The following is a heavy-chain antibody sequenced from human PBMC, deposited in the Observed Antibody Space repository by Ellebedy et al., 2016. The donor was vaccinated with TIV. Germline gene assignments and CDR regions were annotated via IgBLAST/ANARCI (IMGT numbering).Heavy chain of an antibody. D-gene: IGHD4-17*01. CDR2: IHGDGTT. CDR3: ARSQYGDYVGYFDH. CDR1: GLTVSYSY. V-gene: IGHV3-53*01. J-gene: IGHJ4*02. Sequence: GESLKISCAASGLTVSYSYMNWVRQAPGKGLEWVSVIHGDGTTYYADSVKGRFSISRDNSRDTVYLQMNSLSAEDTAVYYCARSQYGDYVGYFDHWGQGTLVTVSS.